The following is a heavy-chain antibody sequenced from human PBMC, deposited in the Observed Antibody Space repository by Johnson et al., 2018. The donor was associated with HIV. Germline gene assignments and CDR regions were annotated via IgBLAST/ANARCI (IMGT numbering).Heavy chain of an antibody. CDR3: ANPTGSDAFDI. D-gene: IGHD1-1*01. CDR1: GFTFSSYG. Sequence: QVQLVESGGGVVQPGRSLRLSCAASGFTFSSYGMHWVRQAPGKGLEWVAVISYYGSNKYYADSVKGRFTISRDNSKNTLYLQMNSLRAEDTAVYYCANPTGSDAFDIWGQGTMVTVSS. CDR2: ISYYGSNK. J-gene: IGHJ3*02. V-gene: IGHV3-30*18.